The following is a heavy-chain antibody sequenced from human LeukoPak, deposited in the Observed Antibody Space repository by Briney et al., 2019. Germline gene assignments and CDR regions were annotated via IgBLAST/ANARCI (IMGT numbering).Heavy chain of an antibody. CDR1: GGSISSGDYY. D-gene: IGHD6-19*01. Sequence: PSQTLSLTCTVSGGSISSGDYYWSWIRQPPGKGLEWIGYIYYSGSTYYNPSLKSRVTISVDTSKNQCSLKPSSVTAADTAVYYCARADKGIAVAGSSDYWGQGTLVTVPS. J-gene: IGHJ4*02. V-gene: IGHV4-30-4*08. CDR2: IYYSGST. CDR3: ARADKGIAVAGSSDY.